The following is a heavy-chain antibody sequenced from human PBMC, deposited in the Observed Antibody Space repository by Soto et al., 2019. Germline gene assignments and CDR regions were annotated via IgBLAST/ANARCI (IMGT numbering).Heavy chain of an antibody. Sequence: KASETLSLTCTVSGGSISSYYWSWIRQPPGKGLERIGYIYYSGSTNYNPSLKSRVTISVDTSKNQFSLKLSSVTAADTAVYYCARSSDRSGWYPEYFQHWGQGTLVTVSS. V-gene: IGHV4-59*01. D-gene: IGHD6-19*01. CDR1: GGSISSYY. CDR3: ARSSDRSGWYPEYFQH. CDR2: IYYSGST. J-gene: IGHJ1*01.